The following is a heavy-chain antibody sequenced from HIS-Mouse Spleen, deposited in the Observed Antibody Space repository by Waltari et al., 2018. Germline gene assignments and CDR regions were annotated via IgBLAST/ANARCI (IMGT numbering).Heavy chain of an antibody. CDR3: ARVKFSGSSDGDFFLDY. D-gene: IGHD1-26*01. Sequence: EVQLVESGVGLVQPGVSLRLSCAASGFTFSSYWMTWVLQAQGKWLVWVSRINRDGSSTSYGVSVKGRVTISRDNAKNTLYLQMNSMRAEDTAVYYCARVKFSGSSDGDFFLDYWGQGTLVTVSS. CDR1: GFTFSSYW. CDR2: INRDGSST. J-gene: IGHJ4*02. V-gene: IGHV3-74*01.